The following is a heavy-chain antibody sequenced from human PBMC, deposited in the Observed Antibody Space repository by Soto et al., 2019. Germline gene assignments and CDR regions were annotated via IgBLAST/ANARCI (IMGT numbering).Heavy chain of an antibody. CDR2: ISGSGGST. D-gene: IGHD5-18*01. CDR1: GLTFSNYA. CDR3: ATSQGYTYGYNWFDP. Sequence: PGGSLRLSCAASGLTFSNYAMSWVRQAPGKGLEWVSAISGSGGSTYYADSVKGRFTSSRDNSKNTLYLQMNSLRAEDTAIYYCATSQGYTYGYNWFDPWGQGTLVTVSS. V-gene: IGHV3-23*01. J-gene: IGHJ5*02.